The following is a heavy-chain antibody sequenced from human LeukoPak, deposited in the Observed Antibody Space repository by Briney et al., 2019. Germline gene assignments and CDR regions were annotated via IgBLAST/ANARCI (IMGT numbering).Heavy chain of an antibody. J-gene: IGHJ4*02. CDR2: IYPGDSDA. D-gene: IGHD6-19*01. V-gene: IGHV5-51*01. CDR3: ARQWLASRGLGY. CDR1: GYSFSNYW. Sequence: GESLPISCKGSGYSFSNYWIGWVRQMPGKGLEWMGIIYPGDSDATYSPSFQGQVTISADKSISTAYLQWSSLKASDTAMYYCARQWLASRGLGYWGQGTLVTVSS.